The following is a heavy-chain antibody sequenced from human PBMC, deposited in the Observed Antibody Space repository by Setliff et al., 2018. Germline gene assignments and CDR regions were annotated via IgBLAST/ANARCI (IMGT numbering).Heavy chain of an antibody. D-gene: IGHD3-22*01. J-gene: IGHJ4*02. V-gene: IGHV4-30-4*08. CDR1: GGSISSGDYY. CDR3: ARESRYYYDNLGTLDY. Sequence: NPSETLSLTCTVSGGSISSGDYYWSWIRQPPGKGLEWIGYIYSSGSTYYNPSLKSRVSISVDTSKNQFSLKLSSVTAADTAVYYCARESRYYYDNLGTLDYWGQGTLVTVPQ. CDR2: IYSSGST.